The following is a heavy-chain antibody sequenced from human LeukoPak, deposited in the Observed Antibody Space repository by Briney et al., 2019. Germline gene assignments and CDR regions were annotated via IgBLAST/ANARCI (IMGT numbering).Heavy chain of an antibody. D-gene: IGHD6-6*01. CDR1: GGSISSSNW. J-gene: IGHJ4*02. CDR3: ARDESIAAPHPYRGFDY. Sequence: SETLSLTCAVSGGSISSSNWWSWVRQPPGKGLEWIGEIYHSVSTNYNPSLKSRVTISVDKSKNQFSLKLSSVTAADTAVYYCARDESIAAPHPYRGFDYWGQGTLSPSPQ. CDR2: IYHSVST. V-gene: IGHV4-4*02.